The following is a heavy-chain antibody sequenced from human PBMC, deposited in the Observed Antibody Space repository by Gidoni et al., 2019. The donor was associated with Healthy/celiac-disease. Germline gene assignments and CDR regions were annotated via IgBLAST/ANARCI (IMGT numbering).Heavy chain of an antibody. J-gene: IGHJ4*02. D-gene: IGHD3-3*01. CDR3: ARDYRYYDFWSGYYTFESTDY. CDR2: IYYSGST. CDR1: GGSISSSSYY. V-gene: IGHV4-39*07. Sequence: QLQLQESGPGLVKPSETLSLTCTVSGGSISSSSYYWGWIRQPPGKGLEWIGSIYYSGSTYYNPSLKSRVTISVDTSKNQFSLKLSSVTAADTAVYYCARDYRYYDFWSGYYTFESTDYWGQGTLVTVSS.